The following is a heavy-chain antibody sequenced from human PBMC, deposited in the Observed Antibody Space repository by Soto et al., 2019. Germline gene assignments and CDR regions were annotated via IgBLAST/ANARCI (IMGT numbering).Heavy chain of an antibody. J-gene: IGHJ5*02. D-gene: IGHD3-10*01. CDR2: IYYSGST. CDR1: GGSISSGDYY. Sequence: PSETLSLTCTVSGGSISSGDYYWSWIRQPPGKGLEWIGYIYYSGSTYYNPSLKSRVTISVDTSKNQVSLKLSSVTAADTAVYYCARDQQRFGEVVGFAPWGQGTLVSVSS. V-gene: IGHV4-30-4*01. CDR3: ARDQQRFGEVVGFAP.